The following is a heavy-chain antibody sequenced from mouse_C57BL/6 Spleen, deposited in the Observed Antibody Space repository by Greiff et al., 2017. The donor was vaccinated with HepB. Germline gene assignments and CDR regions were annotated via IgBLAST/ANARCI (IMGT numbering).Heavy chain of an antibody. V-gene: IGHV1-15*01. D-gene: IGHD2-4*01. CDR2: IDPETGGT. J-gene: IGHJ4*01. Sequence: QVQLQQSGAELVRPGASVTLSCKASGYTFTDYEMHWVKQTPVHGLEWIGAIDPETGGTAYNQKFKGKAILTADKSSSTAYMELRSLTSEDSAVYYCTREGLRRGDYYAMDYWGQGTSVTVSS. CDR3: TREGLRRGDYYAMDY. CDR1: GYTFTDYE.